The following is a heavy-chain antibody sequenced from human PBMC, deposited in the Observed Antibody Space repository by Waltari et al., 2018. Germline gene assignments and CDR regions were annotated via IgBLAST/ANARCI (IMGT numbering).Heavy chain of an antibody. D-gene: IGHD7-27*01. CDR1: GFTFSSNW. V-gene: IGHV3-7*03. Sequence: EVQLVDSGGGLVQPGGSLRLSCPASGFTFSSNWMSWVRQAPGRGLEWLANIKPDGSQQYYVDSVRGRFSISRDNAKNSLYLQLNSLRAEDTAIYYCARDFNWGWDFWGQGTLVTVSS. CDR3: ARDFNWGWDF. CDR2: IKPDGSQQ. J-gene: IGHJ4*02.